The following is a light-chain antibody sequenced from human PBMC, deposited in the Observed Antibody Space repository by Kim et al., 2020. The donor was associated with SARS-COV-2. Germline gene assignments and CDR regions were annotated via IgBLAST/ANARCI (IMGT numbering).Light chain of an antibody. CDR3: QQYNNWPPT. CDR1: QSVSSN. J-gene: IGKJ1*01. Sequence: EIVMTQSPATLSVSPGERATLSCRASQSVSSNLAWYQQKPGQAPRLLIYGASTRATGMPASFSGSGSGTEFTLTISSLQSEDFAVYYCQQYNNWPPTFGQGTKVDIK. CDR2: GAS. V-gene: IGKV3-15*01.